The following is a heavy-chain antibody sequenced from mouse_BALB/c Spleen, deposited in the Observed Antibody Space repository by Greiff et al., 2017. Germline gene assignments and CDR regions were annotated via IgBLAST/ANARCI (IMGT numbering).Heavy chain of an antibody. Sequence: VQLQQSGAELVKPGASVKLSCKASGYTFTSYWMHWVKQRPGQGLEWIGEIDPSDSYTNYNQKFKGKATLTVDKSSSTAYMQLSSLTSEDSAVYYCARSGNGSSAWFAYWGQGTLVTVSA. V-gene: IGHV1-69*02. CDR1: GYTFTSYW. CDR3: ARSGNGSSAWFAY. J-gene: IGHJ3*01. CDR2: IDPSDSYT. D-gene: IGHD1-1*01.